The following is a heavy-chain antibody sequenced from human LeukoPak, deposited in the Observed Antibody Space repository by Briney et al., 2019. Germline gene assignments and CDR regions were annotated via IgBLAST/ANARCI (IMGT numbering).Heavy chain of an antibody. D-gene: IGHD6-13*01. CDR1: AFTFSSYA. Sequence: PGGSLRLSCAASAFTFSSYAMTWVRQAPGNGLEWVSAISASGGSTYYADSVKCRFTISRDNSKYTLYLQMNSMRAEDTAVYCCAKAKTAGTSRYYYYGMDVCGQGTTVTVSS. V-gene: IGHV3-23*01. J-gene: IGHJ6*02. CDR3: AKAKTAGTSRYYYYGMDV. CDR2: ISASGGST.